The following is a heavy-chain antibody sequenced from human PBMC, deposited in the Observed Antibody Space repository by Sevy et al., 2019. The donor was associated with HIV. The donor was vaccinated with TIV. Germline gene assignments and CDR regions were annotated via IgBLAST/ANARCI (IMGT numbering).Heavy chain of an antibody. D-gene: IGHD3-22*01. CDR3: ARDTSGGYYDSSGYNFDY. CDR1: AFTFSSYS. J-gene: IGHJ4*02. Sequence: GGSLRLSCAASAFTFSSYSMNWVRQAPGKGLEWVSYISSSSSTIYYADSVKGRFTISRDNAKNSLYLQMNSLRDEDTAVYYCARDTSGGYYDSSGYNFDYWGQGTLVTVSS. CDR2: ISSSSSTI. V-gene: IGHV3-48*02.